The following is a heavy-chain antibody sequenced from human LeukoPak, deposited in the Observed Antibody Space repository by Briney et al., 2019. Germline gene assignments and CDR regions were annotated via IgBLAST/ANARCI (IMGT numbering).Heavy chain of an antibody. CDR2: ISYDGSNK. J-gene: IGHJ4*02. D-gene: IGHD3-22*01. Sequence: GGSLRLSCAASGFTFSSYAMHWVRQAPGKGLEWVAVISYDGSNKYYADSVKGRFTISRDNSKNTLYLQMNSLRAEDTAVYYCAKDSQALTVVVITTPSLGPIRYWGQGTLVTVSS. CDR3: AKDSQALTVVVITTPSLGPIRY. V-gene: IGHV3-30*04. CDR1: GFTFSSYA.